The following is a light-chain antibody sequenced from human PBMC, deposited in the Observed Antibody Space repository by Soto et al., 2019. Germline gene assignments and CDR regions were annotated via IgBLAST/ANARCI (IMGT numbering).Light chain of an antibody. J-gene: IGLJ1*01. Sequence: QPVLTQPRSVSGSPGQSVTISCTGTRSDVGAHNHVSWYQQHPGKAPKLIIYEVNERPSGVPDRFSGSKSGNTASLNISGLQDEDEADYHCCSNGGGFYVFGSGTKLTVL. V-gene: IGLV2-11*01. CDR2: EVN. CDR3: CSNGGGFYV. CDR1: RSDVGAHNH.